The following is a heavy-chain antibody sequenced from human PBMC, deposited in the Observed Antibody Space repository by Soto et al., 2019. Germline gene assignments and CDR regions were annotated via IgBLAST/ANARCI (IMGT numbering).Heavy chain of an antibody. D-gene: IGHD6-19*01. V-gene: IGHV3-13*01. CDR2: IGTAGDT. CDR1: GFTFSTYD. J-gene: IGHJ3*01. CDR3: ARGDNSGWSAFDV. Sequence: VGSLRLSCAASGFTFSTYDMHWVRQDTGKGLEWVSAIGTAGDTYYPDSVKGRFIISRDNAKSSLFLQMNSLRAGDTAVYYCARGDNSGWSAFDVWGQGTMVTVSS.